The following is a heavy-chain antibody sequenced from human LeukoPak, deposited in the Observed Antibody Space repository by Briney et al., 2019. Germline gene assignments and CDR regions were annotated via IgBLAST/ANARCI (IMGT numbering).Heavy chain of an antibody. CDR2: ISYDGSNK. V-gene: IGHV3-30*03. Sequence: GGSLRLSCAASGFTFSSYGMHWVRQAPGKGLEWVAVISYDGSNKYYADSVKGRFTISRDNSKNTLYLQMNSLRAEDTAVYYCAHGSGLIDYWGQGILVTVSS. CDR3: AHGSGLIDY. CDR1: GFTFSSYG. J-gene: IGHJ4*02. D-gene: IGHD3-22*01.